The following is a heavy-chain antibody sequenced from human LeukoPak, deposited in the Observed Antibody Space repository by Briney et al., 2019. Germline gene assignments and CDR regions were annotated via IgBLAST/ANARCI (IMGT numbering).Heavy chain of an antibody. CDR1: GGSISSSSYY. CDR2: VYNSGPT. CDR3: ARAGTVLGAEFDY. D-gene: IGHD1-26*01. V-gene: IGHV4-39*01. Sequence: SETLSLTCTVSGGSISSSSYYWGWIRQPPGKGLEWIGSVYNSGPTYYNPSLKSRVTISVDTSKNQFSLKLSSVTAADTAVYYCARAGTVLGAEFDYWGQGTLVTVSS. J-gene: IGHJ4*02.